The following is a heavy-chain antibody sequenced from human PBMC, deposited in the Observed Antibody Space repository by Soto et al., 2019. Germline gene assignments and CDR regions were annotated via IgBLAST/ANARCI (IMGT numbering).Heavy chain of an antibody. CDR2: IKEDGSEK. V-gene: IGHV3-7*01. CDR3: TRDQDQRGDS. D-gene: IGHD2-2*01. Sequence: EVQLVESGGGLVQPGGSLRVSCAGSGFTFSRYWMSWVRQAPGKGLEWVANIKEDGSEKYYVESVNGRFTISRDNAKKSLYLQMNSLSGEDTAVYYSTRDQDQRGDSWGHGTLVAVSS. J-gene: IGHJ5*01. CDR1: GFTFSRYW.